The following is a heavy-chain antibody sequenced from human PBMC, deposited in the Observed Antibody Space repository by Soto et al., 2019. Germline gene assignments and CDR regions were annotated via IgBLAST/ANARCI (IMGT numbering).Heavy chain of an antibody. V-gene: IGHV4-30-2*01. CDR2: IYHSGSI. Sequence: SSETLSLTCAVSGGSISSGGYSWSWIRQPPGKGLEWIGYIYHSGSIYYNPSLKSRVTISVDRSKNQFSLKLSSVTAADTAIYYCARGPPHHYWGQGTLVTVSS. CDR1: GGSISSGGYS. CDR3: ARGPPHHY. J-gene: IGHJ4*02.